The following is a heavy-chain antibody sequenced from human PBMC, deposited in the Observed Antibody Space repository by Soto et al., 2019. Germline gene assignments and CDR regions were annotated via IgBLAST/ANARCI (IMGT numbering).Heavy chain of an antibody. J-gene: IGHJ4*02. D-gene: IGHD3-10*01. CDR3: AIDRGGGEEREGFFDY. CDR1: GFTFSSYG. V-gene: IGHV3-33*01. Sequence: QVQLVESGGGVVQPGRSLRLSCAASGFTFSSYGIHWVRQAPGRGLEWVTFICYDGGNKYYADSVKGRLTISRDSSKNKVYLEMNSLRVEDTSVYYCAIDRGGGEEREGFFDYWGQGTLVTVSS. CDR2: ICYDGGNK.